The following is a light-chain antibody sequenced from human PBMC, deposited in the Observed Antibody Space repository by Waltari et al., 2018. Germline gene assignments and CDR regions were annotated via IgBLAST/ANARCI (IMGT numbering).Light chain of an antibody. Sequence: QSALTQPASMSASPGQSIPISCTATNNDVGTYDLVSWYQQHPGRAPKLLIFQGTKRPSEVSGRFSGSKSADTASLTISGLQPEDEADYYCCSYAGTWLFGGGTKVTVL. CDR1: NNDVGTYDL. CDR3: CSYAGTWL. CDR2: QGT. J-gene: IGLJ3*02. V-gene: IGLV2-23*01.